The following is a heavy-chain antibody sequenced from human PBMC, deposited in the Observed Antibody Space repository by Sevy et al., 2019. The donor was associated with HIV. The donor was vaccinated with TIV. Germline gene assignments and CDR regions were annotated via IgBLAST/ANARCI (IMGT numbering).Heavy chain of an antibody. V-gene: IGHV3-33*01. J-gene: IGHJ6*02. Sequence: GGSLRLSCAASGFTFSSYGMHWVRQAPGKGLEWVAVIWYDGSNKYYADSVKGRFTISRDNSKNTLYLQMNSLRAEDTAVYYCARGKYRGSYYYYYGMDVWGQGTTVTVSS. CDR1: GFTFSSYG. CDR2: IWYDGSNK. D-gene: IGHD1-26*01. CDR3: ARGKYRGSYYYYYGMDV.